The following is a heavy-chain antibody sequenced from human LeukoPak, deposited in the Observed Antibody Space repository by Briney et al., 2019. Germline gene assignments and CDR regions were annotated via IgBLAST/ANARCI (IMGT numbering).Heavy chain of an antibody. J-gene: IGHJ4*02. D-gene: IGHD5-18*01. V-gene: IGHV1-2*02. CDR3: ARGSTAVDTAMVTVPPGY. CDR2: INPNSGGT. Sequence: ASVKVSCKASGYTFTGYYMHWVRQAPGQGLEWMGWINPNSGGTNYAQKFQGRVTMTRDTSISTAYMGLSRLRSDDTAVYYCARGSTAVDTAMVTVPPGYWGQGTLVTVSS. CDR1: GYTFTGYY.